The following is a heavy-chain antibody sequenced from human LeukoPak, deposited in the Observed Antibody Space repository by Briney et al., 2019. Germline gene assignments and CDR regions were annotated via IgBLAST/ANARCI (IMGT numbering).Heavy chain of an antibody. Sequence: GGSLRLSCAASGFTFSSYSMNWVRQAPGKGLEWVSSISSSSSYIYYADSVKGRFTISRDNSKNTLYLQMNSLRAEDTAVYYCARDLAAAGSEAAAEYFQHWGQGTLVTVSS. V-gene: IGHV3-21*01. D-gene: IGHD6-13*01. CDR3: ARDLAAAGSEAAAEYFQH. CDR1: GFTFSSYS. J-gene: IGHJ1*01. CDR2: ISSSSSYI.